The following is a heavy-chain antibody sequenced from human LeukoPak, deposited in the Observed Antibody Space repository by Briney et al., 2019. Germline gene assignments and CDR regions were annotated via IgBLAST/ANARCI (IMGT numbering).Heavy chain of an antibody. CDR1: GFTFSNYD. Sequence: GGSVRLSCATSGFTFSNYDMYWARQAPGKGLEWVAFIQYDGSNKYYADSVKGRFTISRDSSRNTVHLQMNSLRPEDSAVYYCAKITALSPGAFDYWGQGTLVTVSS. D-gene: IGHD2-21*02. V-gene: IGHV3-30*02. J-gene: IGHJ4*02. CDR3: AKITALSPGAFDY. CDR2: IQYDGSNK.